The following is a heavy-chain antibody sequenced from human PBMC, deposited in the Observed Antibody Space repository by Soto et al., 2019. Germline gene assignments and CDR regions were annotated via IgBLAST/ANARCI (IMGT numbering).Heavy chain of an antibody. CDR1: GFTFSSYA. V-gene: IGHV3-30*04. J-gene: IGHJ4*02. CDR3: AVTSNDRLLSGYLDY. Sequence: QVQLVESGGGVVQPGGSLRLSCAASGFTFSSYAMHWVRQAPGKGLEWVAVISYDGSDQYYADSVKGRFTISRDNSKNTQYLQMNSLRAEDTAGFYCAVTSNDRLLSGYLDYWGQGTLVTVSS. D-gene: IGHD3-9*01. CDR2: ISYDGSDQ.